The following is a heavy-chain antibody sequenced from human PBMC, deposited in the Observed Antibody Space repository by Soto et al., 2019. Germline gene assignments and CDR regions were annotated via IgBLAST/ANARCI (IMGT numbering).Heavy chain of an antibody. D-gene: IGHD3-16*02. CDR2: IKEDGSEK. CDR1: GFTFNTDW. V-gene: IGHV3-7*04. Sequence: GSLRLSCAASGFTFNTDWMSWVRQTPGKGLESVANIKEDGSEKYYVDSVKGRFTISRDNAKNSLYLQMNSLRAEDTAVYYCARGTSGGVIVLYYFDYWGQGTLVTVSS. J-gene: IGHJ4*02. CDR3: ARGTSGGVIVLYYFDY.